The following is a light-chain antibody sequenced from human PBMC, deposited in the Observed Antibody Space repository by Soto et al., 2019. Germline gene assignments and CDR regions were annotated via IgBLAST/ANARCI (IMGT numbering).Light chain of an antibody. CDR2: AAS. V-gene: IGKV1-39*01. Sequence: DIQMTQSPSSLSASVGDRVTITCRASQSISSYLNWYQQKPGKAPKLLIYAASSLQSGVPSRFSGSGSGTDFTLTISSLQPEDFETYYCQQSYSTPWTLGQGTKVDI. J-gene: IGKJ1*01. CDR3: QQSYSTPWT. CDR1: QSISSY.